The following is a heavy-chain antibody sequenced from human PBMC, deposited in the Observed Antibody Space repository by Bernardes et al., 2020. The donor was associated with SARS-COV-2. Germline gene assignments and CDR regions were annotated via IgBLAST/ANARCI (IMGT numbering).Heavy chain of an antibody. CDR1: GDSITNYY. V-gene: IGHV4-59*01. D-gene: IGHD2-21*01. CDR2: IYYSGSI. J-gene: IGHJ3*02. Sequence: SETLSLTCGVSGDSITNYYWSWIRQPPGKGLEWIAHIYYSGSINYNPSLKSRVTISDDTSKNQFSLRLSSVTAAHTAVYYCARDWAVDRMAFDTWGQVTMVTV. CDR3: ARDWAVDRMAFDT.